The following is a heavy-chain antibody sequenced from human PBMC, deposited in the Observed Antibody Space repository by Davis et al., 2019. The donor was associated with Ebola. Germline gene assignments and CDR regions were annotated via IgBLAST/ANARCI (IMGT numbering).Heavy chain of an antibody. D-gene: IGHD4-17*01. CDR2: ISGSGGST. Sequence: PGGSLRLSCAASGFTFSSYAMSWVRQAPGKGLEWVSAISGSGGSTYYADSVKGRFTISRDNSKNTLYLQMNSLRAEDTAVYYCAKDTLSVTTVTTFDYWGQGTLVTVSS. CDR1: GFTFSSYA. V-gene: IGHV3-23*01. J-gene: IGHJ4*02. CDR3: AKDTLSVTTVTTFDY.